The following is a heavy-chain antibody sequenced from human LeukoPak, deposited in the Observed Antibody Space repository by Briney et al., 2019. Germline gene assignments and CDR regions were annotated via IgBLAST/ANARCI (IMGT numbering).Heavy chain of an antibody. CDR3: AKPGYAGYSTSWYPIDY. J-gene: IGHJ4*02. CDR1: GFTVSNNY. V-gene: IGHV3-23*01. D-gene: IGHD6-13*01. Sequence: PGGSLRLSCAASGFTVSNNYMSWVRQAPGKGLEWVSSISGSGDSTYYADSVKGRFTISRDNSKNTLYLQINSLRPEDTAIYYCAKPGYAGYSTSWYPIDYWGQGTLVTVSS. CDR2: ISGSGDST.